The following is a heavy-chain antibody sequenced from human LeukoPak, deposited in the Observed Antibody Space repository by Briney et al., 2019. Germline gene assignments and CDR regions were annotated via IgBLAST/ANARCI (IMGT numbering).Heavy chain of an antibody. Sequence: GGSLRLSCAASGFTFDDYAMHWVRQAPGKGLEWVSLITGDGASTYYADSVKGRFTISRGNSKNSLYLQMNSLRSEDTALYYCARTGNFDYWGQGTLVTVSS. CDR1: GFTFDDYA. CDR2: ITGDGAST. CDR3: ARTGNFDY. D-gene: IGHD1-14*01. J-gene: IGHJ4*02. V-gene: IGHV3-43*02.